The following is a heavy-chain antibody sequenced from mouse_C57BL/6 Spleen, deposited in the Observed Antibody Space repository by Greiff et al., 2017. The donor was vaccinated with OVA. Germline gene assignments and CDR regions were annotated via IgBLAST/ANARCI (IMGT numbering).Heavy chain of an antibody. V-gene: IGHV3-6*01. J-gene: IGHJ2*01. CDR2: ISYDGSN. CDR3: ARVSSSGPCFDY. CDR1: GYSITSGYY. Sequence: EVQLQQSGPGLVKPSQSLSLTCSVTGYSITSGYYWNWIRQFPGNKLEWMGYISYDGSNNYNPSLKNRISITRDTSKNQFFLKLNSVTTEDTATYYCARVSSSGPCFDYWGQGTTLTVSS. D-gene: IGHD3-2*02.